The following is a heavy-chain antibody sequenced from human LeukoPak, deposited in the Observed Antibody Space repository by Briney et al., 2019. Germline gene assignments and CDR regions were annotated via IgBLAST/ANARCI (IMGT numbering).Heavy chain of an antibody. D-gene: IGHD5-18*01. V-gene: IGHV4-59*01. CDR2: IYYSGST. Sequence: SETLSLTCTVSGASISSYYWSWIRQPPGRGLEWIGYIYYSGSTNYSPSLNSRVTISIDTPKNQLSLRLRSVTAADTAIYYCARGRSGYSYAFDSWGQGTLVTVSS. CDR1: GASISSYY. CDR3: ARGRSGYSYAFDS. J-gene: IGHJ4*02.